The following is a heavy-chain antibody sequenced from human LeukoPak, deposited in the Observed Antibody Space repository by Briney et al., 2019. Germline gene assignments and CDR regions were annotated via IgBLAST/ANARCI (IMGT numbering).Heavy chain of an antibody. J-gene: IGHJ4*02. CDR1: GYTFTSYD. CDR3: AREKIGVRGVIIPLGD. CDR2: MNPNRGNT. Sequence: ASVKVSCKASGYTFTSYDINGVRQATGQGLEWMGWMNPNRGNTGYAQKFQGRVTMTRNTSISTAYMELSSLRSEDTAVYYCAREKIGVRGVIIPLGDWGQGTLVTVSS. D-gene: IGHD3-10*01. V-gene: IGHV1-8*01.